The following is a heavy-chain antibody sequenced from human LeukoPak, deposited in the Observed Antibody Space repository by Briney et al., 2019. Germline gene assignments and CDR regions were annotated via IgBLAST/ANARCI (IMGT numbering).Heavy chain of an antibody. CDR3: ARQLPFRGAYQGYFDY. D-gene: IGHD3-10*01. CDR2: IYYSGST. CDR1: GGSISSGGYY. Sequence: SQTLSLTCTVSGGSISSGGYYWSWIRQHPGKGLEWIGYIYYSGSTYYNPSLKSRVTISVDTSKNRFSLKLSSVTAADTAVYYCARQLPFRGAYQGYFDYWGQGTLVTVSS. V-gene: IGHV4-31*03. J-gene: IGHJ4*02.